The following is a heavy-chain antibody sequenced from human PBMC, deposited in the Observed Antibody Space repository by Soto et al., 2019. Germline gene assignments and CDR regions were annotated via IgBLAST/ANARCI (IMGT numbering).Heavy chain of an antibody. CDR3: ARGPGIAVAGPGVYFDY. CDR1: GGTFSSYT. V-gene: IGHV1-69*02. J-gene: IGHJ4*02. CDR2: IIPILGIA. D-gene: IGHD6-19*01. Sequence: QVQLVQSGAEVKKPGSSVKVSCKASGGTFSSYTISWVRQAPGQGLEWMGRIIPILGIANYAQKFQGRVTITADKPTRTAHMELSSLRSEDTAVYYCARGPGIAVAGPGVYFDYWGQGTLVTVSS.